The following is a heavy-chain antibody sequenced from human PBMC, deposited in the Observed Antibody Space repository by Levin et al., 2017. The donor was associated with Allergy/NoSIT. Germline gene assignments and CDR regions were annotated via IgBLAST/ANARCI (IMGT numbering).Heavy chain of an antibody. V-gene: IGHV4-30-2*01. D-gene: IGHD6-6*01. Sequence: SETLSLTCAVSGGSISSGGYSWSWIRQPPGKGLEWIGYIYHSGSTYYNPSLKSRVTISVDRSKNQFSLKLSSVTSADAAVYYCASTSIAARPGWFDPWGQGTLVTVSS. CDR1: GGSISSGGYS. CDR2: IYHSGST. J-gene: IGHJ5*02. CDR3: ASTSIAARPGWFDP.